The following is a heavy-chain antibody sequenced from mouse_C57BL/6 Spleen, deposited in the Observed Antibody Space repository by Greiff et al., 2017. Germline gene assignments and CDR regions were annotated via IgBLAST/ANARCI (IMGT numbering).Heavy chain of an antibody. CDR3: AREAYDYDGFAY. V-gene: IGHV1-53*01. Sequence: QVQLQQPGTELVKPGASVKLSCKASGYTFTSYWMHWVKQRPGQGLEWIGNINPSNGGTNYNEKFKSKATLTVDKSSSTAYMQRSSLTSEDSAVYYCAREAYDYDGFAYWGQGTLVTVSA. D-gene: IGHD2-4*01. J-gene: IGHJ3*01. CDR1: GYTFTSYW. CDR2: INPSNGGT.